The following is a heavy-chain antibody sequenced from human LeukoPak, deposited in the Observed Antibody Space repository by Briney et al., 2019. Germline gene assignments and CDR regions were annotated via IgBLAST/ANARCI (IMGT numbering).Heavy chain of an antibody. Sequence: GSVKVSCKASGDTFTGDYIHWVRQGPGQGREWMGWINPNSVGTNYAQKFQGRVTMTRDTSISTAYMELSRLRSDDTAVYYCARELNEYWGQGTLVTVSS. V-gene: IGHV1-2*02. CDR2: INPNSVGT. D-gene: IGHD1-1*01. J-gene: IGHJ4*02. CDR3: ARELNEY. CDR1: GDTFTGDY.